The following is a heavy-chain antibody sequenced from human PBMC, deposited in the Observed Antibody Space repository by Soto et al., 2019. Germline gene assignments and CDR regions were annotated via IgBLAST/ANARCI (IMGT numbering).Heavy chain of an antibody. V-gene: IGHV4-61*01. Sequence: QVQLQESGPGLVKPSETLSLTCTVSGVSVSNGSSYWSWIRQPPGKRLEWIAYMYYTGSANYNPSLKSRVTMSVDTSKNQFSLTLSSVTAADTAVYYCARVLGRTLDYWGQGTLVTVSS. CDR3: ARVLGRTLDY. J-gene: IGHJ4*02. CDR2: MYYTGSA. CDR1: GVSVSNGSSY.